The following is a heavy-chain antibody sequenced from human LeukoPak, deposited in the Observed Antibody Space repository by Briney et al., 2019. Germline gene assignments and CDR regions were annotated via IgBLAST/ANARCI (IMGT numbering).Heavy chain of an antibody. CDR3: ARRRGAGGWYRDVYFDY. D-gene: IGHD6-19*01. V-gene: IGHV4-34*01. CDR1: GGSFSGYY. Sequence: SETLSLTCAVYGGSFSGYYRSWIRQPPGKGLEWIGEINHSGSTTSNPSLKSRVTISVHTSTHQFSLKLSSVTAADTDVYYCARRRGAGGWYRDVYFDYWGQGTLVTVSS. J-gene: IGHJ4*02. CDR2: INHSGST.